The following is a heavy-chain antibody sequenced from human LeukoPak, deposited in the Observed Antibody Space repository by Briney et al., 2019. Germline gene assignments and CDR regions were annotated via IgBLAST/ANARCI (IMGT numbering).Heavy chain of an antibody. V-gene: IGHV1-2*02. Sequence: ASVKVSCKASGYTFTGYYLHWVRQAPGQGLEWMGWIKANSGGTNYAERFQGRVTMTRDMSISTVYMDLSRLRSDDTAVYHCATSGYPYNAFDIWGQGTMVTVSS. CDR3: ATSGYPYNAFDI. J-gene: IGHJ3*02. CDR2: IKANSGGT. D-gene: IGHD3-22*01. CDR1: GYTFTGYY.